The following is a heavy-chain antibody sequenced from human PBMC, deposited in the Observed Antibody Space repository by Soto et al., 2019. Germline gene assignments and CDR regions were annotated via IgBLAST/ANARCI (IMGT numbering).Heavy chain of an antibody. CDR2: ISGNDGNK. V-gene: IGHV1-18*01. J-gene: IGHJ3*02. CDR3: ARDPTVVSPDAFDI. CDR1: GGTFNNHA. D-gene: IGHD4-17*01. Sequence: ASVKVSCKASGGTFNNHAINWVRQAPGQGLEWMGWISGNDGNKNYAQKIQGRVTMTTDTSTSTAYMELRSLRSDDTAVYYCARDPTVVSPDAFDIWGQGTMVTVSS.